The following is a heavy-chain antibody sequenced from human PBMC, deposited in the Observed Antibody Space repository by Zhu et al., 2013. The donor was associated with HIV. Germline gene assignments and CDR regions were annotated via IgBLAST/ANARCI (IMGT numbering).Heavy chain of an antibody. Sequence: QVQLVQSGAEVKKPGASVKVSCKASGYTFSTYTMHWVRQAPGQRLEWMGWINAGNGNTKSSQKFQGRVTITRDTSASTAYMELSSLRSEDTAVYYCARDSWLGHTRSSYGMDVWGLGTTVTVSS. V-gene: IGHV1-3*01. D-gene: IGHD6-19*01. J-gene: IGHJ6*02. CDR1: GYTFSTYT. CDR3: ARDSWLGHTRSSYGMDV. CDR2: INAGNGNT.